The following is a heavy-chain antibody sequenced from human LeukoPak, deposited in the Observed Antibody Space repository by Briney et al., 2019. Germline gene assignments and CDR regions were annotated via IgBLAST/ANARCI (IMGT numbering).Heavy chain of an antibody. CDR3: ARDRWGYSYGGD. V-gene: IGHV3-7*01. Sequence: GGSLRLSCAASGFTFSSYWMSWVRQAPGKGLEWVANIKEDGSEKFYVGSVRGRFTISRDNAKNSMYLQMNSLRAEDTAVYYCARDRWGYSYGGDWGQGTLVTVSS. D-gene: IGHD5-18*01. CDR2: IKEDGSEK. J-gene: IGHJ4*02. CDR1: GFTFSSYW.